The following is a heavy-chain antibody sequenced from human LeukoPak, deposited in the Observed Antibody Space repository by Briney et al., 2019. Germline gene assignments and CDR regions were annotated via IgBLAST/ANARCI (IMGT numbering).Heavy chain of an antibody. Sequence: ASVKVSCKASGGTFSSYASSWVRQAPGQGLEWTGRIIPILGIANYAQKFQGRVTITADKSTSTAYMELSSLRSEDTAVYYCARDVIAAGPNWFDPWGQGTLVTVSS. J-gene: IGHJ5*02. CDR2: IIPILGIA. D-gene: IGHD6-13*01. V-gene: IGHV1-69*04. CDR3: ARDVIAAGPNWFDP. CDR1: GGTFSSYA.